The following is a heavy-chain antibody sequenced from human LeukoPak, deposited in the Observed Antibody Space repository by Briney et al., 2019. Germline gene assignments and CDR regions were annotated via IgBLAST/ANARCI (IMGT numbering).Heavy chain of an antibody. D-gene: IGHD6-19*01. Sequence: PGGSLRLSCAASGFTFSDYYMSWIRQAPGKGLEWVSYISSSGSTIYYADSVKGRFTISRDNAKNSLYLQMNSLRAEDTAVYYCARDSGEQWLVYYYYYYMDVWGKGTTVTVSS. V-gene: IGHV3-11*04. CDR2: ISSSGSTI. J-gene: IGHJ6*03. CDR3: ARDSGEQWLVYYYYYYMDV. CDR1: GFTFSDYY.